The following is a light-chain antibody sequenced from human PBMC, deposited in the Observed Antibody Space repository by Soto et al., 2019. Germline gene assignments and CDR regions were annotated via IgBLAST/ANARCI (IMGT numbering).Light chain of an antibody. J-gene: IGKJ5*01. CDR2: KAS. CDR1: QSIGSW. Sequence: DIQMTQSPSALSASVRDRVTITCRASQSIGSWLAWYQQKPGKAPKLLIYKASSLESGVPSRFSGSGSGTEFTLTISSLQPDDFATYYCHQYSSYPYTFGQGTRLEIK. CDR3: HQYSSYPYT. V-gene: IGKV1-5*03.